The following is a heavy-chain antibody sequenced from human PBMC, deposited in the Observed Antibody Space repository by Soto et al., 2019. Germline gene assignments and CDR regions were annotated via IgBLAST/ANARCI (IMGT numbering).Heavy chain of an antibody. Sequence: SETLSLTCEVYGGSFSGYYWSWVRQPPGKGLEWIGEVNHRGNTNSNPSLKSRVSISVDASKNQFHLRLNSVTAADTAMYYCARRIPVFDHWSQGTLVTVSS. J-gene: IGHJ4*02. CDR3: ARRIPVFDH. V-gene: IGHV4-34*01. D-gene: IGHD4-17*01. CDR2: VNHRGNT. CDR1: GGSFSGYY.